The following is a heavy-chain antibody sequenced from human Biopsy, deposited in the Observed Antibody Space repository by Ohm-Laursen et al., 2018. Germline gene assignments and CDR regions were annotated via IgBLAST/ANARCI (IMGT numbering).Heavy chain of an antibody. J-gene: IGHJ4*02. CDR1: GYTFSSYA. V-gene: IGHV3-23*01. D-gene: IGHD4-17*01. Sequence: SLRLSCTASGYTFSSYAMTWFRQAPGKGLEWVSTISGNSDIIYDTDFVKGRFTISRDNSKNTLYLRMNSLRADDTAVYYCALAAAQTVTHFDYWGQGTLVTVSS. CDR2: ISGNSDII. CDR3: ALAAAQTVTHFDY.